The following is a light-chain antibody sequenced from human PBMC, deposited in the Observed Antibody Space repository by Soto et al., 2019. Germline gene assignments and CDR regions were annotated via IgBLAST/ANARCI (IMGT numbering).Light chain of an antibody. CDR1: QGIANF. V-gene: IGKV1-9*01. J-gene: IGKJ3*01. CDR2: GAS. Sequence: IQLTQSPSSLSASVGDRVTISCRASQGIANFLAWYQQKPGKAAKLLIYGASTLQSGVPSRFSGSGSGTDFTLTISSLQPEDFATYYCQQLNSFPITFGHGNKVDI. CDR3: QQLNSFPIT.